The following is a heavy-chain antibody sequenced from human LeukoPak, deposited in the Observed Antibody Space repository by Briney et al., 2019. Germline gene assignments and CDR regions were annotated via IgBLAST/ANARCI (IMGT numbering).Heavy chain of an antibody. Sequence: PGGSLRLSCAASGFAFSDYSMNWVRQAPGKGLEWVSYISSSDNSIHYADSVKGRFTISRDNAKNSLYLEMNSLRDEDTAVYYCARGDYAFDIWGQGTMVTVSS. CDR2: ISSSDNSI. D-gene: IGHD2-21*01. V-gene: IGHV3-48*02. CDR3: ARGDYAFDI. CDR1: GFAFSDYS. J-gene: IGHJ3*02.